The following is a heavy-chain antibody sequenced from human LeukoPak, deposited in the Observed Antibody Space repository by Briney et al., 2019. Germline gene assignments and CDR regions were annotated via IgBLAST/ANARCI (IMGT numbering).Heavy chain of an antibody. D-gene: IGHD3-22*01. V-gene: IGHV3-74*01. CDR2: INSDGSST. Sequence: GGSLRLSCAAAGLTFSNYWMHWVRQAPGKGLGWVSRINSDGSSTIYAGSVKGRFSICRGKAKKTLYRQMDSLRAEDTAVYYCARGPRITMIGWSRPYAFDIWGQGTMVTVSS. CDR3: ARGPRITMIGWSRPYAFDI. J-gene: IGHJ3*02. CDR1: GLTFSNYW.